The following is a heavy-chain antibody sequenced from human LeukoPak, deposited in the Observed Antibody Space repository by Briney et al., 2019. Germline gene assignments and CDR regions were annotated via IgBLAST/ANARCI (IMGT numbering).Heavy chain of an antibody. CDR2: INPNTGGT. Sequence: GASVKVSCTASGYTFTDYYIHWVRQAPGQGLEWMGWINPNTGGTNYAGKFQGRVTMTRDTSISTAYMELRRLRSDDTAVYYCGRVNIGSYTSFDYWGQGTLVTVPS. V-gene: IGHV1-2*02. CDR1: GYTFTDYY. J-gene: IGHJ4*02. D-gene: IGHD1-26*01. CDR3: GRVNIGSYTSFDY.